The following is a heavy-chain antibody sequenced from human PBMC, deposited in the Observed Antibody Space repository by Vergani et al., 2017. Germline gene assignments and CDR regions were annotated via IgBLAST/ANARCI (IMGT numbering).Heavy chain of an antibody. CDR3: AKTPSMVRGVHIDY. CDR1: GGSISSSSYY. V-gene: IGHV4-39*01. J-gene: IGHJ4*02. Sequence: QLQLQESGPGLVKPSETLSLTCTVSGGSISSSSYYWGWIRQPPGKGLEWIGSIYYSGSTYYNPSLKSRVTISVDTSKNQFSLKLSSVTAADTAVYYCAKTPSMVRGVHIDYWGQGTLVTVSS. CDR2: IYYSGST. D-gene: IGHD3-10*01.